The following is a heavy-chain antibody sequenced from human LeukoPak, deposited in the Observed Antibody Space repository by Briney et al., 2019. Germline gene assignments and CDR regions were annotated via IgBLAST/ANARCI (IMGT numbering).Heavy chain of an antibody. Sequence: ASVKVSCKASGYTFTGYYMHWVRQAPGQGLEWMGGIIPIFGTANYAQKFQGRVTITADESTSTAYMELSSLRSEDTAVYYCARDIGIVGADMDDAFDIWGQGTMVTVSS. D-gene: IGHD1-26*01. CDR2: IIPIFGTA. CDR3: ARDIGIVGADMDDAFDI. V-gene: IGHV1-69*13. J-gene: IGHJ3*02. CDR1: GYTFTGYY.